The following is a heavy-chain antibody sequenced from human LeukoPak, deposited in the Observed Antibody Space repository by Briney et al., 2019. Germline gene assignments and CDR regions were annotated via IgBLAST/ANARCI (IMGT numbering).Heavy chain of an antibody. CDR3: TRGSDTIFGVSRDGFDY. CDR2: IRSKAYGGTT. V-gene: IGHV3-49*03. J-gene: IGHJ4*02. Sequence: GGSLRLSCTASGFTFGDYVMSWFPQAPGKGLEWVGFIRSKAYGGTTEYAASVKGRFIISRDDSKSIAYLQMYSLKSEDTAVYYCTRGSDTIFGVSRDGFDYWGQGTLVTVSS. D-gene: IGHD3-3*01. CDR1: GFTFGDYV.